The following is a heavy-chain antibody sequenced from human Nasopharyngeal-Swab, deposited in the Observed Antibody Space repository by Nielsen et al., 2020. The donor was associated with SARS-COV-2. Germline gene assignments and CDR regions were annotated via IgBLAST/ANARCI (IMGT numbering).Heavy chain of an antibody. V-gene: IGHV4-30-2*01. D-gene: IGHD2-15*01. CDR3: AREISGGSSHDAFDV. J-gene: IGHJ3*01. Sequence: WIRQPTGKGLEWTGYIYQSGSTDYNPSLKSRVTISIDRSKNQFSLKLISVTAADTAVYYCAREISGGSSHDAFDVWGQGTMVTVSS. CDR2: IYQSGST.